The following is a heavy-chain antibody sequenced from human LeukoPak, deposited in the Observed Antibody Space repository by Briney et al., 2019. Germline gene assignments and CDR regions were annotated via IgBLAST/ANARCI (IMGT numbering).Heavy chain of an antibody. D-gene: IGHD5-18*01. CDR2: IDPSGST. Sequence: SETLSLTCAVYGGSFSDYYWGWIRQPPGKGLEWIGEIDPSGSTNYSPSLKSRVTISVDTSKNQFSLKLSSVAAADTAVYFCVRVGYSYVINDWSRTGLGAYPTKYYYHMDVWDKGATVTVSS. V-gene: IGHV4-34*01. CDR3: VRVGYSYVINDWSRTGLGAYPTKYYYHMDV. CDR1: GGSFSDYY. J-gene: IGHJ6*03.